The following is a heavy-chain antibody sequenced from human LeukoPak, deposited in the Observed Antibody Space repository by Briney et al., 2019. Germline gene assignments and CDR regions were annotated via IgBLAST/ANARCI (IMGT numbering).Heavy chain of an antibody. CDR3: AGGLAYCGGDCFYYFDY. V-gene: IGHV1-69*01. CDR1: GGTFSSYA. Sequence: ASVKVSRKASGGTFSSYAISWVRQAPGQGLEWMGGIIPIFGTANYAQKFQGRVTITADESTSTAYMELSSLRSEDTAVYYCAGGLAYCGGDCFYYFDYWGQGTLVTVSS. CDR2: IIPIFGTA. J-gene: IGHJ4*02. D-gene: IGHD2-21*02.